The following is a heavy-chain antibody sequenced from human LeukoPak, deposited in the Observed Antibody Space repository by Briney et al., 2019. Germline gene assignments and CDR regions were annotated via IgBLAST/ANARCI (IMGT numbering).Heavy chain of an antibody. CDR1: GFTFSSSA. CDR3: ATTLHSGYYDLY. J-gene: IGHJ4*02. D-gene: IGHD3-22*01. Sequence: GGSLRLSCAASGFTFSSSAMSWVRQAPGKGLEWVSGIGGSGAGTYYAVSVRGRFTISRDNSKNTLYLQMNSLRAEDTAVYYCATTLHSGYYDLYWGQGTLVTVSS. CDR2: IGGSGAGT. V-gene: IGHV3-23*01.